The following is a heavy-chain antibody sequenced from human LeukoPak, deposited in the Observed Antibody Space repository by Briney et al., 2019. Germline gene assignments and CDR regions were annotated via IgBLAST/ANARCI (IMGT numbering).Heavy chain of an antibody. CDR2: INHSGST. J-gene: IGHJ4*02. D-gene: IGHD4-23*01. CDR3: ARSQRVVTSYYFDY. V-gene: IGHV4-34*01. CDR1: GGSFSGYY. Sequence: SETLSLTCAVYGGSFSGYYWSWIRQPPGKGLEWIGEINHSGSTKYNPSLKSRVTISVDTSKNQFSLKLSSVTAADTAVYYRARSQRVVTSYYFDYWGQGTLVTVSS.